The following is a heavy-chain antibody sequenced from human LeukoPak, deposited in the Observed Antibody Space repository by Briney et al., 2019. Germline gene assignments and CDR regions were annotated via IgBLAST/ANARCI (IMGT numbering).Heavy chain of an antibody. D-gene: IGHD6-13*01. Sequence: GGSLRLSCAASGFTFSSYWMSWVRQAPGKGLEWVANIKQDGSEKYYVDSVKGRFTISRDNAKNSLYLQMNSLRAEDTAVHYCARDSTSKYSSSWSYYYYYGMDVWGQGTTVTVSS. CDR3: ARDSTSKYSSSWSYYYYYGMDV. CDR2: IKQDGSEK. V-gene: IGHV3-7*01. J-gene: IGHJ6*02. CDR1: GFTFSSYW.